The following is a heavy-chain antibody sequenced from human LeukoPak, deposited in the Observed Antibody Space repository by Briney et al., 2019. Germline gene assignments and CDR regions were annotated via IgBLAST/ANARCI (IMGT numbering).Heavy chain of an antibody. CDR3: ARSRSSSYHLYYYYYMDV. Sequence: GGSLRLSCAASGFTVSSNYMSWVRQAPGKGLEWVSVIYSGGSTYYADSVKGRLTISRDNSKNTLYLQMNSLRAEDTAVYYCARSRSSSYHLYYYYYMDVWGKGTTVTVSS. CDR1: GFTVSSNY. CDR2: IYSGGST. D-gene: IGHD6-6*01. V-gene: IGHV3-53*01. J-gene: IGHJ6*03.